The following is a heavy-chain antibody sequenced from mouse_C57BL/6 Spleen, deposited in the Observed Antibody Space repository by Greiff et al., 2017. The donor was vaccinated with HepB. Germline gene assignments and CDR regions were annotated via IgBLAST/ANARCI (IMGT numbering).Heavy chain of an antibody. CDR3: ARHGYDGLYYYAMDY. D-gene: IGHD2-2*01. CDR2: IHPNSGST. CDR1: GYTFTSYW. Sequence: QVQLQQPGAELVKPGASVKLSCKASGYTFTSYWMHWVKQRPGQGLEWIGMIHPNSGSTNYNEKFKSKATLTVDKSSSTAYMQLSSLISEDSAVYYCARHGYDGLYYYAMDYWGQGTSVTVSS. J-gene: IGHJ4*01. V-gene: IGHV1-64*01.